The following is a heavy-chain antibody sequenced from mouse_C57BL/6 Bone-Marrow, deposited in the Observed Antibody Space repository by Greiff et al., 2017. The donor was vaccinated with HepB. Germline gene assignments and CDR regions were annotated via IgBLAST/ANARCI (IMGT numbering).Heavy chain of an antibody. J-gene: IGHJ4*01. CDR3: ARRGLFITAVVDAMDY. V-gene: IGHV1-81*01. CDR2: IYPRSGNT. CDR1: GYTFTSYG. Sequence: QVQLQQSGAELARPGASVKLSCKASGYTFTSYGISWVKQRTGQGLEWIGEIYPRSGNTYYNEKFKGKATLTADKSSSTAYMELRSLTSEDSAVYFCARRGLFITAVVDAMDYWGQGTSVTVSS. D-gene: IGHD1-1*01.